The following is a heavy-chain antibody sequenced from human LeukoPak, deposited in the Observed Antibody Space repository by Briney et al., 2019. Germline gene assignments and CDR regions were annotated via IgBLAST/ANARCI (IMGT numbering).Heavy chain of an antibody. CDR1: GFTFSNAW. CDR2: IKSKTDGGTT. CDR3: TTENRVWVVVVPAAISWFDP. D-gene: IGHD2-2*01. J-gene: IGHJ5*02. V-gene: IGHV3-15*01. Sequence: PGGSLRLSCAVSGFTFSNAWMAWVRQAPGKGLEWVGRIKSKTDGGTTDYAAPVKGRFTISRDDSKNTLYLQMNSLKTEDTAVYYCTTENRVWVVVVPAAISWFDPWGQGTLVTVSS.